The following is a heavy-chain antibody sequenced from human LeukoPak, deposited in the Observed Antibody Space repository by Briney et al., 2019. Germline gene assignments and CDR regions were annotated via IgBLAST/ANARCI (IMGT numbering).Heavy chain of an antibody. J-gene: IGHJ4*02. CDR1: GFTLSSYA. CDR2: IYSGGNT. Sequence: GGSLRLSCAACGFTLSSYAMSWVRHAPGKGLEWVSLIYSGGNTHYSDPVKGRFTIYRDNSKNTLYLQMNSLRADDTAVYYCARRAGEYSHPYDYWGQGTLVTVSS. V-gene: IGHV3-23*05. CDR3: ARRAGEYSHPYDY. D-gene: IGHD4-17*01.